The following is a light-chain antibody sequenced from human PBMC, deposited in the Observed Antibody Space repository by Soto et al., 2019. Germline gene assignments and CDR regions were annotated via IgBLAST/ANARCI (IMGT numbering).Light chain of an antibody. Sequence: QCALTQPASVSGSPGQSITISCTGTSSDVGANNFVSWYQQHPGKAPKLMICEVSNRPSGVSNRFSGSKSGNTASLTISGLQAEDEADYYCNSYTNTGARVFGTGTKVTVL. CDR3: NSYTNTGARV. J-gene: IGLJ1*01. CDR2: EVS. V-gene: IGLV2-14*01. CDR1: SSDVGANNF.